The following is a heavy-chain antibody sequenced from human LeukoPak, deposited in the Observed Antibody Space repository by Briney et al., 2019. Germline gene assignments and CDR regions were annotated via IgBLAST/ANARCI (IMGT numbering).Heavy chain of an antibody. D-gene: IGHD1-14*01. V-gene: IGHV6-1*01. CDR1: GDSVSSNGVA. CDR3: TRGRNSAFDY. Sequence: QTLSLTCAISGDSVSSNGVAWNWIRQSPSRGLEWLGRTYYASRWSNDYALSVESRITINPDTSKNQFSLQLNSVTPEDTAVYYCTRGRNSAFDYWGQGTLVTVSS. J-gene: IGHJ4*02. CDR2: TYYASRWSN.